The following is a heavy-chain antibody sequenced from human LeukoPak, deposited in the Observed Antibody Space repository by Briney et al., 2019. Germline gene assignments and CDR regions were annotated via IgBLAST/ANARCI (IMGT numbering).Heavy chain of an antibody. V-gene: IGHV3-48*04. CDR3: ARDHNYAFDN. Sequence: GGSLRLSCAASGFTFSDFSMNWVRQAPGKGLEWISYVGISSGNTKYADSVKGRFTISGDSARNSLYLQMSSLRVEDTAVYYCARDHNYAFDNWGQGTLVTVSS. CDR2: VGISSGNT. CDR1: GFTFSDFS. J-gene: IGHJ4*02. D-gene: IGHD1-1*01.